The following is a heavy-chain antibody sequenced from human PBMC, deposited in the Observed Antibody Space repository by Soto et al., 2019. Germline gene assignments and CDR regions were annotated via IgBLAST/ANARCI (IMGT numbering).Heavy chain of an antibody. V-gene: IGHV1-46*03. D-gene: IGHD2-21*02. CDR2: INPSGGST. Sequence: QVQLVQSGAEVKKPGASVKVSCKASGYTFTSYYMHWVRQAPGQGLEWMGIINPSGGSTSYAQKFQGRVTMTRDTSTSTVYMELSSLRSEDTAVYYCARGFYCGGDCYSKETRDDAFDIWGQGTMVTVSS. CDR1: GYTFTSYY. CDR3: ARGFYCGGDCYSKETRDDAFDI. J-gene: IGHJ3*02.